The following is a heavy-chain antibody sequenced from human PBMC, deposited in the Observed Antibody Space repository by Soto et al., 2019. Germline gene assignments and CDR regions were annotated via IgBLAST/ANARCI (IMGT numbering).Heavy chain of an antibody. CDR1: GYTFTSYY. J-gene: IGHJ4*02. CDR2: INPSGGST. V-gene: IGHV1-46*01. CDR3: ARRAGGGNCGY. Sequence: GASVKVSCKSSGYTFTSYYMHWVRQAPGQGLEWMGIINPSGGSTSYAQKFQGRVTMTRDTSTSTVYMELSSLRSEDTAVYYCARRAGGGNCGYWGQGTLVTVSS. D-gene: IGHD2-15*01.